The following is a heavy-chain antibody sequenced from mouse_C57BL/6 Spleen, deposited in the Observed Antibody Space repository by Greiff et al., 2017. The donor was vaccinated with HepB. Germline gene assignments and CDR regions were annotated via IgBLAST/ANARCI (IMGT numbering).Heavy chain of an antibody. CDR2: INYDGSST. V-gene: IGHV5-16*01. CDR3: AREPYYGSRGYYAMDY. Sequence: EVMLVESEGGLVQPGSSMKLSCTASGFTFSDYYMAWVRQVPEKGLEWVANINYDGSSTYYLDSLKSRFIISRDNAKNILYLQMSSLKSEDTATYYCAREPYYGSRGYYAMDYWGQGTSVTVSS. CDR1: GFTFSDYY. J-gene: IGHJ4*01. D-gene: IGHD1-1*01.